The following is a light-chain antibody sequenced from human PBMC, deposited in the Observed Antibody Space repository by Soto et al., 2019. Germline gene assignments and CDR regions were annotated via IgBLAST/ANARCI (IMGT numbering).Light chain of an antibody. Sequence: IVYTESPGTLSLTRGESSTHCCRASQSVSSTFLAWYQQKPGQAPRLLIYAASSRATGIPARFSGSGSGTDFTLTLSSLEPEDFAVYYCQQRSTWPPWTCGQGTKGEI. V-gene: IGKV3D-20*02. J-gene: IGKJ1*01. CDR3: QQRSTWPPWT. CDR1: QSVSSTF. CDR2: AAS.